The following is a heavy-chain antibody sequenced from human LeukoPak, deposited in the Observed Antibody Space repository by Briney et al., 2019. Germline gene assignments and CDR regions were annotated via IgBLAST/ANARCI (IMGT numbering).Heavy chain of an antibody. V-gene: IGHV1-2*02. CDR2: INPNSGGT. CDR1: GYTFTGYY. Sequence: GASVKVSCKASGYTFTGYYMHWVRQAPGQGLEWMGGINPNSGGTNYAQKFQGRVTMTRDTSISTAYMELSRLRSDDTAVYYCARDREYYDSSGYYGDWGQGILVTVSS. D-gene: IGHD3-22*01. J-gene: IGHJ4*02. CDR3: ARDREYYDSSGYYGD.